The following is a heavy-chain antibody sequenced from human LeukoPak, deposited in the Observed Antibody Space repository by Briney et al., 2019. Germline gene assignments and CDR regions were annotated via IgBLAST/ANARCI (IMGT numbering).Heavy chain of an antibody. CDR3: AKDPRVATIEIFDY. Sequence: GVSLRLSCAASGFTFSSYAMSWVRQAPGKGLELISAISGGGGVTYYADSVKDRFTISRDNSKNTLYLQMNSLRTEDTAVYYCAKDPRVATIEIFDYWGQGTLVTVSS. J-gene: IGHJ4*02. V-gene: IGHV3-23*01. D-gene: IGHD5-12*01. CDR2: ISGGGGVT. CDR1: GFTFSSYA.